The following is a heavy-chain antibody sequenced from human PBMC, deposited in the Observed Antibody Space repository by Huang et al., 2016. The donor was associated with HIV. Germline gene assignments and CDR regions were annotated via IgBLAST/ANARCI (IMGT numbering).Heavy chain of an antibody. D-gene: IGHD3-10*01. CDR1: GFTFSTYN. J-gene: IGHJ3*02. CDR2: ITSSSGAI. Sequence: EVQLMESGGGLVQPGGSLRLSCAASGFTFSTYNMNWVRQAPGSSVEWVSYITSSSGAIYYADSVKGRFTIARDNAKNSLYLQMNSLRAEDTAVYYCARFGSYYYGSGSYLDAFDIWGQGTMVTVSS. V-gene: IGHV3-48*01. CDR3: ARFGSYYYGSGSYLDAFDI.